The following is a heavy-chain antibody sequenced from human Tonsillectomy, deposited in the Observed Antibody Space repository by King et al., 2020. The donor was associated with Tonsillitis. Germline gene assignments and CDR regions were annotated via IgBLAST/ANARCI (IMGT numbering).Heavy chain of an antibody. V-gene: IGHV3-23*04. Sequence: VQLVESGGGLVQPGGSLRLSCAASGFTFSSYAMTWVRQAPGPGLEWVSTIGSTGSSTYYADSVKGRFTISRDNSKNTLYLQMNSLRADDTAVYYCAKNYYDSSGYSGIADYWGQGTLVTVSS. J-gene: IGHJ4*02. CDR1: GFTFSSYA. CDR3: AKNYYDSSGYSGIADY. CDR2: IGSTGSST. D-gene: IGHD3-22*01.